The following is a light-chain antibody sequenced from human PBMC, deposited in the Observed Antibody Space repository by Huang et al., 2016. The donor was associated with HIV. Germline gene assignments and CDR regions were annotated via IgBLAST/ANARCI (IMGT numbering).Light chain of an antibody. CDR3: LQYSTWPPVT. Sequence: ATLSCRASQSVSSNLAWYQQKPGQGPRLLIYGASTRATNIPARFSGSGSGTEFTLTISSLQSEDFAVYYCLQYSTWPPVTFGQGTRLEI. V-gene: IGKV3D-15*01. CDR1: QSVSSN. CDR2: GAS. J-gene: IGKJ5*01.